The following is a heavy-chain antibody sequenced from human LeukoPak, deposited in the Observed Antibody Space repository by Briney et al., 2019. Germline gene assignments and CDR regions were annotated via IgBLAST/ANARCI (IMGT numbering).Heavy chain of an antibody. CDR1: GYTFTSYD. Sequence: GASVKVSCKSSGYTFTSYDINWVRQATGQGLEWMGWMNPNSGNTGYSQKFQGRVTITRNTSISTAYMELSSLRSEDTAVYYCARGRSSGWSKIDYWGQGTLVTVSS. CDR2: MNPNSGNT. J-gene: IGHJ4*02. CDR3: ARGRSSGWSKIDY. D-gene: IGHD6-19*01. V-gene: IGHV1-8*03.